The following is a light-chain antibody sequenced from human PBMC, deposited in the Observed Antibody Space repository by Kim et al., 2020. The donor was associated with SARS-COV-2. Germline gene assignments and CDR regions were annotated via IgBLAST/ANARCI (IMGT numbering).Light chain of an antibody. Sequence: QSALTQPASVSGSPGQSITISCTGTSSDIGGYNYVSWYQHHPGKAPKLMIYDVNKRPSGVSYRFSGSKSGNTAFLTIFGLQAEDAADYYCSSYTSTSTPPFGGGTQLTVL. J-gene: IGLJ3*02. V-gene: IGLV2-14*03. CDR3: SSYTSTSTPP. CDR1: SSDIGGYNY. CDR2: DVN.